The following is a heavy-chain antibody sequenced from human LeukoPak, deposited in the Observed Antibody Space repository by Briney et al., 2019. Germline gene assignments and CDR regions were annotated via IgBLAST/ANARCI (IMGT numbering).Heavy chain of an antibody. CDR2: IYPGDSDT. CDR3: ARQGSIAARPDYFDY. J-gene: IGHJ4*02. V-gene: IGHV5-51*01. Sequence: GESLKISCKGSGYSFTSYWIGWVRQMPGKGLEWMGIIYPGDSDTRYSPSFRGQVTISADKSISTAYLQWSSLKASDAAMYYCARQGSIAARPDYFDYWGQGTLVTVSS. CDR1: GYSFTSYW. D-gene: IGHD6-6*01.